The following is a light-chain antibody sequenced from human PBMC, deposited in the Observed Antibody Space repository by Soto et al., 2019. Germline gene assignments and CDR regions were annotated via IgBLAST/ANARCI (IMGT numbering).Light chain of an antibody. CDR2: GGF. Sequence: DIQMTQSPSSLSASVGDRVTITCRASQSIRTSLNWYQQKPGKAPKLLIYGGFSLQSGAPSRFSGSGSGTDFTLTIRSLQPEDFAVYYRQQSYSTPPTFGQGTKVEIK. CDR3: QQSYSTPPT. CDR1: QSIRTS. V-gene: IGKV1-39*01. J-gene: IGKJ2*01.